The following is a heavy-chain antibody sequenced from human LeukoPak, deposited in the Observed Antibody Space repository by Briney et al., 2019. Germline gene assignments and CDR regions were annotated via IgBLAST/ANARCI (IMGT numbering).Heavy chain of an antibody. V-gene: IGHV1-18*01. CDR1: GYTFTSYG. D-gene: IGHD5-18*01. CDR3: ARDWSGYSYGHFDY. CDR2: ISAYNGNT. J-gene: IGHJ4*02. Sequence: ASVKVSCKASGYTFTSYGISWVRQTPGQGLEWMGWISAYNGNTNYAQKLQGRVTMTTDTSTSTAYMELRSLRSDDTAVYYCARDWSGYSYGHFDYWGQGTLVTVSS.